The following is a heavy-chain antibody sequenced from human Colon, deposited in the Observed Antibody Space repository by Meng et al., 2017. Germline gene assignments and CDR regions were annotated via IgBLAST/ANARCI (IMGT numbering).Heavy chain of an antibody. CDR2: ISASGDAT. J-gene: IGHJ4*02. CDR1: GFTFSSYA. Sequence: GESLKISCAASGFTFSSYAMSWVRQAPGKGLEWVSAISASGDATFYADSVKGRFTISRDNSKNTLFLQMNSLRADDTAIYYCAKDVMLRGRTTYYFNNWGQGTLVTVSS. CDR3: AKDVMLRGRTTYYFNN. V-gene: IGHV3-23*01. D-gene: IGHD3-10*01.